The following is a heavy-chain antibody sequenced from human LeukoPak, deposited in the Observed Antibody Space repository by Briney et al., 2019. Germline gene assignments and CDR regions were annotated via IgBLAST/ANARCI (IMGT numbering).Heavy chain of an antibody. Sequence: GGSLRLSCAASGFTFSVYSMSWVRQAPGKGLEWVSVIYGGGTTVYADSVKGRFTISRDSSKNTVYLQMNSLRAEDTAVYYCARSLGGDSTYWGQGTLVTVSS. V-gene: IGHV3-53*01. D-gene: IGHD2-21*02. CDR2: IYGGGTT. J-gene: IGHJ4*02. CDR3: ARSLGGDSTY. CDR1: GFTFSVYS.